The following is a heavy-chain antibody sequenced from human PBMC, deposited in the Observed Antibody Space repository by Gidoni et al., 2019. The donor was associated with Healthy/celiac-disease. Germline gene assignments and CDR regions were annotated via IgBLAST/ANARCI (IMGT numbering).Heavy chain of an antibody. V-gene: IGHV4-34*01. J-gene: IGHJ3*02. D-gene: IGHD6-19*01. CDR2: INHSVST. CDR3: ASLVAGTGSAFDI. Sequence: QVQLQQWGAGLLKPSETLSLTSAVYGGSFSGYYWSWIRQPPGKGLEWIGEINHSVSTNYNPSLKSRVTISVDTSKNQFSLKLSSVTAADTAVYYCASLVAGTGSAFDIWGQGTMVTVSS. CDR1: GGSFSGYY.